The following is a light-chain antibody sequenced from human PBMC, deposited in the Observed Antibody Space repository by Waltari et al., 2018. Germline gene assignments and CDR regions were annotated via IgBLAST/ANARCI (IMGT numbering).Light chain of an antibody. CDR2: GKA. Sequence: SSELPQDPAVSVALGPTIRITCQGDSLRTSYASWYQGKPGQAPVLVMFGKAKRPSGVPDRFSGDTSETTSSLTITGAQAEDEADYYCSSRNGRASQVVFAGGTKVTVL. CDR1: SLRTSY. J-gene: IGLJ2*01. CDR3: SSRNGRASQVV. V-gene: IGLV3-19*01.